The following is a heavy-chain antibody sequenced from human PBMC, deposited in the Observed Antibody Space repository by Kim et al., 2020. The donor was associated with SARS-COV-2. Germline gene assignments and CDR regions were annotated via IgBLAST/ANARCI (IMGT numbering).Heavy chain of an antibody. D-gene: IGHD3-10*01. CDR2: ISSSGSTI. CDR1: GFTFSDYY. J-gene: IGHJ3*02. CDR3: ARDSVPLHYYGSGRRPFFDI. Sequence: GGSLRLSCAASGFTFSDYYMSWIRQAPGKGLEWVSYISSSGSTIYYADSVKGRFTISRDNAKNSLYLQMNSLRAEDTAVYYCARDSVPLHYYGSGRRPFFDIWGQGTMVTVSS. V-gene: IGHV3-11*01.